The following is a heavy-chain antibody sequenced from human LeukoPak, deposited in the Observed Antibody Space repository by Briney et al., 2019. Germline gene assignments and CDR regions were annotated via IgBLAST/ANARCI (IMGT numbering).Heavy chain of an antibody. D-gene: IGHD3-3*01. CDR1: GFTFSSYW. V-gene: IGHV3-7*01. J-gene: IGHJ6*02. CDR3: ARDRGYDFWSGYYNHYYYGMDV. CDR2: IKQDGSEK. Sequence: GGSLRLSCAASGFTFSSYWMSWVRQAPGKGLKWVANIKQDGSEKYYVDSVKGRFTISRDNAKNSLYLQMNSLRAEDTAVYYCARDRGYDFWSGYYNHYYYGMDVWGQGTTVTVSS.